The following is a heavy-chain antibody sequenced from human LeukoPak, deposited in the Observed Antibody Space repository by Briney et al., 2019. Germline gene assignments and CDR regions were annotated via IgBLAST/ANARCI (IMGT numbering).Heavy chain of an antibody. V-gene: IGHV5-51*01. Sequence: GESLKISCKGSGYSFTTYWIGWVRQMPGKGLEWMAIIYPGDSDTRYSPSFQGQVTISADKSISTAYLQWSSLKASDTAIYYCARRAHYFDGSGYHGGFDYWGQGTLVTVSS. CDR3: ARRAHYFDGSGYHGGFDY. CDR2: IYPGDSDT. CDR1: GYSFTTYW. J-gene: IGHJ4*02. D-gene: IGHD3-22*01.